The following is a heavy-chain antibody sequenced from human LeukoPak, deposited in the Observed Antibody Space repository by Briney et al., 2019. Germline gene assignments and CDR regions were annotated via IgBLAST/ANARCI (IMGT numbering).Heavy chain of an antibody. CDR1: GFTFSSSA. CDR2: ISGSGGIT. CDR3: AKGTFYYDSSAFFDY. V-gene: IGHV3-23*01. D-gene: IGHD3-22*01. Sequence: GGSLRLSCAASGFTFSSSAMSWVRQAPGKGLEWVSAISGSGGITYYADSVRGRFTISRDNSKNTLYLQLNGLRAEDTAVYYCAKGTFYYDSSAFFDYWGQGTLVTVSS. J-gene: IGHJ4*02.